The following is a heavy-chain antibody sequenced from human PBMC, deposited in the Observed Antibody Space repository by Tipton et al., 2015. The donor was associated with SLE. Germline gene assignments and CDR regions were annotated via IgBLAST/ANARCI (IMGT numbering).Heavy chain of an antibody. V-gene: IGHV4-39*07. CDR1: GGSVSSSHYY. CDR2: VYYSGTT. D-gene: IGHD1-26*01. Sequence: TLSLTCTVSGGSVSSSHYYWGWIRQPPGKGLEWIGSVYYSGTTYYNPSLKSRVTISVDTSKNQFSLRLSSVTAADTAVYYCARYCGRATCLVFWFSWGQGTLVTVSS. J-gene: IGHJ5*02. CDR3: ARYCGRATCLVFWFS.